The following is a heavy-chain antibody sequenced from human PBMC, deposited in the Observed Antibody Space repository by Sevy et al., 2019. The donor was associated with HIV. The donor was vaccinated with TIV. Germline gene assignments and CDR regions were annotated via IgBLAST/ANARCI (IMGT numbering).Heavy chain of an antibody. CDR1: GFTFSNYA. V-gene: IGHV3-23*01. D-gene: IGHD3-10*01. CDR3: AKGATGLTFGWHYFDY. CDR2: ITGSDGST. Sequence: GGSLRLSCAASGFTFSNYAMRWVRQAPGKGLEWVSSITGSDGSTDYADSVKGRFTISRDNSRNTLYLQMNSLRGDDTAVYYCAKGATGLTFGWHYFDYWGQGTLVTVSS. J-gene: IGHJ4*02.